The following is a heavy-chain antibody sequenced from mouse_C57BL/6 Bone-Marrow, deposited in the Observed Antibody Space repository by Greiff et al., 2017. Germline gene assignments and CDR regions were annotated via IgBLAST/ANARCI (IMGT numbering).Heavy chain of an antibody. V-gene: IGHV1-9*01. CDR1: GYTFTGYW. D-gene: IGHD1-1*01. CDR3: ARPCYDAGFAY. Sequence: VMLMESGADLMQPGASVKLSCTATGYTFTGYWIAWVNQRPGHGLEWIGEIFPGSGSTNYMETFKGRVTVTADTSSNTAYMQLSSLTTEDSAMYYCARPCYDAGFAYWGQGTLVTVSA. CDR2: IFPGSGST. J-gene: IGHJ3*01.